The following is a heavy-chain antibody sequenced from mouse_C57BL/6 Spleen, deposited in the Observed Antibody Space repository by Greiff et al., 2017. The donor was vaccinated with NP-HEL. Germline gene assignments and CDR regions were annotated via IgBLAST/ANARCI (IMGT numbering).Heavy chain of an antibody. V-gene: IGHV1-54*01. Sequence: VQLQQSGAELVRPGTSVKVSCKASGYAFTNYLIEWVKQRPGQGLEWIGVINPGSGGTNYNEKFKGKATLTADKSSSTAYMQLSSLTSEDSAVYFCARAGLRLPTDCWGQGTTLTVSS. CDR1: GYAFTNYL. CDR3: ARAGLRLPTDC. CDR2: INPGSGGT. D-gene: IGHD3-2*02. J-gene: IGHJ2*01.